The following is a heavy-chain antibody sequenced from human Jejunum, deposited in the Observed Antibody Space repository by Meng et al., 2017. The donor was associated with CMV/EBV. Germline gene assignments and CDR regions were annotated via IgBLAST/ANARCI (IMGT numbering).Heavy chain of an antibody. Sequence: DMHWVRQAPGKGLEWVAFTRFDGRHSYNADSVRGRFTSSRDNSKNTLYLQMNRLRAEDTAVYYCAKERRLGSTYYFDSSGYYFDSWGQGSLVTVSS. CDR1: D. J-gene: IGHJ4*02. D-gene: IGHD3-22*01. CDR2: TRFDGRHS. V-gene: IGHV3-30*02. CDR3: AKERRLGSTYYFDSSGYYFDS.